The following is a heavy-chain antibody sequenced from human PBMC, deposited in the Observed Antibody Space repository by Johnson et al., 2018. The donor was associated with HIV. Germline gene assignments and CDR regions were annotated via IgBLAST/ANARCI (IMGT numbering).Heavy chain of an antibody. J-gene: IGHJ3*02. CDR2: IKQDGSEK. Sequence: VQPVESGGGLVQPGGSLRLSCAASAFTFSRYWMSWVRQAPGKGLEWVANIKQDGSEKYYVDSVKGRFTISRDNAKNSLYLQMNSLRAEDTAVYYCAREYYGSGSDAFDIWGQGTMVTVSS. CDR1: AFTFSRYW. V-gene: IGHV3-7*01. CDR3: AREYYGSGSDAFDI. D-gene: IGHD3-10*01.